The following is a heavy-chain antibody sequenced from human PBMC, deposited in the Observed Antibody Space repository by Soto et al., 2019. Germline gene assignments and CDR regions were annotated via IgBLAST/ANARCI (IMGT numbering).Heavy chain of an antibody. CDR3: VRQQAGYFDY. V-gene: IGHV5-51*01. Sequence: GESLKISCKGSGYSFTSYWIGWVRQMPGKGLEWMGIIYPGDSDTRYSPSFRGQVTISADKSITTAYLQWSSLRASDTAIYYCVRQQAGYFDYWGQGTLVTVSS. D-gene: IGHD3-22*01. J-gene: IGHJ4*02. CDR2: IYPGDSDT. CDR1: GYSFTSYW.